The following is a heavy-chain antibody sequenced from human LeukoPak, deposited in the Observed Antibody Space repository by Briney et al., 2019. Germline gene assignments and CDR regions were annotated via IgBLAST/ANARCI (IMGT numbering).Heavy chain of an antibody. CDR2: IYYSGST. CDR1: GGSISSSSYY. V-gene: IGHV4-39*01. D-gene: IGHD6-13*01. Sequence: SETLSLTCTVSGGSISSSSYYWGWIRQPPGKGLEWIGSIYYSGSTYYNPSLKSRVTISVDTSKNQFSLKLSSVTAADTAVYYCARHVRGSSSSWPFDYWGQGTLVTVSS. CDR3: ARHVRGSSSSWPFDY. J-gene: IGHJ4*02.